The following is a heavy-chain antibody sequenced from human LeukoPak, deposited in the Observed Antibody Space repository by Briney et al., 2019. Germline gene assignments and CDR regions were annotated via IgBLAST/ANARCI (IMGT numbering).Heavy chain of an antibody. CDR1: GFTFSSYS. CDR3: ASWEEGALDN. Sequence: PGGSLRLSCEASGFTFSSYSMNWVRQAPGKGLEWISYISTSTTTIYYANSVKGRFTISRDSAKKSLYLQMNSLRVEDTGVYYCASWEEGALDNWGQGTLVTVSS. D-gene: IGHD1-26*01. V-gene: IGHV3-48*01. CDR2: ISTSTTTI. J-gene: IGHJ4*02.